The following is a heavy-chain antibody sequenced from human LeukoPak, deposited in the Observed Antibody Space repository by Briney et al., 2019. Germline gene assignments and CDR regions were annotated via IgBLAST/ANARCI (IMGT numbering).Heavy chain of an antibody. CDR3: ARDLAPNYDFWSGYTYYFDY. Sequence: GGSLRLSCAASGFTFSNEMNWVRQAPGKGLEWVSYISSSGSTIYYADSVKGRFTISRDNAKNSLYLQINSLRAEDTAVYYCARDLAPNYDFWSGYTYYFDYWGQGTLVTVSS. J-gene: IGHJ4*02. D-gene: IGHD3-3*01. CDR1: GFTFSNE. CDR2: ISSSGSTI. V-gene: IGHV3-48*03.